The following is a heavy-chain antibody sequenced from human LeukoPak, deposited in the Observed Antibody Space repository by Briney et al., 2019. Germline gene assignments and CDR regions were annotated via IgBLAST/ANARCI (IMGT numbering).Heavy chain of an antibody. CDR3: ARDSGPEPDYYYYGMDV. CDR1: GFIFSTSS. CDR2: ISGTSVHI. Sequence: GGSLRLSCSASGFIFSTSSMKWFRQAPGKALEWVSAISGTSVHIYYADSVKGRFTISRDNVKESLYLHMNSLRAEDTAVYYCARDSGPEPDYYYYGMDVWGQGTTVTVSS. J-gene: IGHJ6*02. D-gene: IGHD3-10*01. V-gene: IGHV3-21*01.